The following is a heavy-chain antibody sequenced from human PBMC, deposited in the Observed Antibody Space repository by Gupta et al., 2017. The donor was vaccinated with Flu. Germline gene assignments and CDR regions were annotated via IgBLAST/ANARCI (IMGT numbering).Heavy chain of an antibody. CDR2: IGTTGDT. V-gene: IGHV3-13*01. CDR1: GFTFTSHD. CDR3: ARGGDGDYTDALGV. Sequence: GSGFTFTSHDMHWVRQAPGQGLEWVSYIGTTGDTYYAESVRGRFTISRENGRNSIFLQMTSLRAGDTADYFCARGGDGDYTDALGVWGQGTTV. D-gene: IGHD4-17*01. J-gene: IGHJ3*01.